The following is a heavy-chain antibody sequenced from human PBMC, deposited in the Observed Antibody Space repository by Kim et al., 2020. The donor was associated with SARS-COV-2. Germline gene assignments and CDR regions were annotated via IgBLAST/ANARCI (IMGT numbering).Heavy chain of an antibody. Sequence: NSVYAYYVKGRFTISRETAQNTLYMQMNSQRAEDTYVYYCARGNYHGMDVWGQGTTVTVSS. J-gene: IGHJ6*02. CDR3: ARGNYHGMDV. V-gene: IGHV3-74*01. CDR2: NS.